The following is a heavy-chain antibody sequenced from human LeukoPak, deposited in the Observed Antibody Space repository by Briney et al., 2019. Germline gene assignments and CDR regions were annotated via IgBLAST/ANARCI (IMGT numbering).Heavy chain of an antibody. J-gene: IGHJ4*02. Sequence: ASVKVSCKASGFTFTSSAMQSVRQARGQRLEWIGWIVVGSGNTNYAQKFQERVTITRDMSTSTAYMELSSLRSEDTAVYYCAAGSNSGSYYGDFDYWGQGTLVTVSS. D-gene: IGHD1-26*01. CDR2: IVVGSGNT. V-gene: IGHV1-58*02. CDR1: GFTFTSSA. CDR3: AAGSNSGSYYGDFDY.